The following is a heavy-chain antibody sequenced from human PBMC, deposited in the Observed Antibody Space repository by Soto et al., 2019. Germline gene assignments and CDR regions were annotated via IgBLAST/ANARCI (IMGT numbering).Heavy chain of an antibody. J-gene: IGHJ4*02. CDR1: GCSVSSASYY. D-gene: IGHD1-26*01. Sequence: PXETLSLTCTVAGCSVSSASYYWSWIRQPPGKGLEWIGYIDYSGTTNYDPSLKSRVTISIDTSKNQFSLNLRSVTAADTAVYYCARTLRGQSYRGRDYWGQGTLVTVSS. CDR2: IDYSGTT. V-gene: IGHV4-61*01. CDR3: ARTLRGQSYRGRDY.